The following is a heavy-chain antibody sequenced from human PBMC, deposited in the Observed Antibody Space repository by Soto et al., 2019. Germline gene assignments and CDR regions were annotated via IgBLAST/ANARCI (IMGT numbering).Heavy chain of an antibody. CDR3: AKGIEARRYYLDY. V-gene: IGHV3-23*01. CDR2: ISSGGIST. J-gene: IGHJ4*02. D-gene: IGHD6-6*01. Sequence: GGSLRLSCAASGFTFNSYAMSWVRQAPGKGLEWVSSISSGGISTYYADSVKGRFTISRDNSKNTLYLQMDSLRAEDTAVYYCAKGIEARRYYLDYWGQGTLVTVSS. CDR1: GFTFNSYA.